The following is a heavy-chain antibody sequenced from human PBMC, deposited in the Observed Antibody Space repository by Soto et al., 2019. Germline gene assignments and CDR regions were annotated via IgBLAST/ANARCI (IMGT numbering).Heavy chain of an antibody. Sequence: QVQLQESGPGLVKPSQTLSLTCTVSGGSISSGGYYWSWIRQHPGKGLEWIGYIYYSGSTYYNPSLKSRATRSVDTSKNQFSLKLSSVTAADTAVYYCARLGYSYGLGQFDYWGQGTLVTVSS. CDR3: ARLGYSYGLGQFDY. V-gene: IGHV4-31*03. D-gene: IGHD5-18*01. CDR2: IYYSGST. J-gene: IGHJ4*02. CDR1: GGSISSGGYY.